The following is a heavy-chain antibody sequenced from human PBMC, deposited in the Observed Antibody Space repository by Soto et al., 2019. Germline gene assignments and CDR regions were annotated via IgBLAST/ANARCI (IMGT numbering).Heavy chain of an antibody. CDR2: ISGSGGST. J-gene: IGHJ6*02. Sequence: GGSLRLSCAASGFTFSSYAMSWVRQAPGKGLEWVSAISGSGGSTYYADSVKGRFTISRDNSKNTLYLQMNSLRAEDTAVYYCAKYDYYGSGSYYPNYYYYYGMDVWGQGTTVTISS. D-gene: IGHD3-10*01. V-gene: IGHV3-23*01. CDR1: GFTFSSYA. CDR3: AKYDYYGSGSYYPNYYYYYGMDV.